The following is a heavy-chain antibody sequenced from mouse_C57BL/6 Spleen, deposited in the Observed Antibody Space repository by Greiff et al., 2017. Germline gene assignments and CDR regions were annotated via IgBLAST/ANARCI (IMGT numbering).Heavy chain of an antibody. CDR1: GYTFTTYP. Sequence: QVQLQQSGAELVMPGASVKMSCKASGYTFTTYPIAWMKQNPGQSLEWIGNFHPYNDDTKYNEKFKGKATLTVEKSSSTVYLELSRLTSDDAAVYYCGRNWEGVFDYWGQGTTLTVSS. V-gene: IGHV1-47*01. CDR3: GRNWEGVFDY. D-gene: IGHD4-1*01. J-gene: IGHJ2*01. CDR2: FHPYNDDT.